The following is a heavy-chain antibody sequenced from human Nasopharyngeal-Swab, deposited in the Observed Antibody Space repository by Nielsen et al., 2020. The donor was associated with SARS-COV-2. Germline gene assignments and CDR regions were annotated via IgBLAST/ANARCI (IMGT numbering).Heavy chain of an antibody. V-gene: IGHV1-69*01. CDR3: ARIIVATNYYYYYGMDV. J-gene: IGHJ6*02. CDR2: IIPIFGTA. D-gene: IGHD5-12*01. Sequence: WVRQAPGQGLEWMGGIIPIFGTANYAQKFQGRVTITADESTSTAYMKLSSLRSEDTAVYYCARIIVATNYYYYYGMDVWGQGTTVTASS.